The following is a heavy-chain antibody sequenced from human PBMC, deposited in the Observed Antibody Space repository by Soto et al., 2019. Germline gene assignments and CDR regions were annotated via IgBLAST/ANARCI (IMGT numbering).Heavy chain of an antibody. CDR1: GYTFTNYG. Sequence: GASVKVSCKASGYTFTNYGISWVRQAPGQGLEWMGWISHWGKTNYAQKLQGRVTMTTDTSASTAFMELRSPRSDDTAMYFCARDLDGSGSYYTDYWGQGTLVTVSS. D-gene: IGHD3-10*01. CDR3: ARDLDGSGSYYTDY. V-gene: IGHV1-18*01. CDR2: ISHWGKT. J-gene: IGHJ4*02.